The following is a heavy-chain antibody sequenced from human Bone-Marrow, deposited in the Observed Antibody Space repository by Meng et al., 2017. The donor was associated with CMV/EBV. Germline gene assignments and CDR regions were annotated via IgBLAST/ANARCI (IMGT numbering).Heavy chain of an antibody. J-gene: IGHJ6*01. CDR1: GFTFSSYS. V-gene: IGHV3-21*01. Sequence: GESLKISCAASGFTFSSYSMNWVRQAPGKGLEWVSSISSSSSYIYYADSVKGRFTISRDNAKNSLYLQMNSLRAEDTAVYYCARARTVTKTMDVWGQGTTVTGSS. D-gene: IGHD4-11*01. CDR3: ARARTVTKTMDV. CDR2: ISSSSSYI.